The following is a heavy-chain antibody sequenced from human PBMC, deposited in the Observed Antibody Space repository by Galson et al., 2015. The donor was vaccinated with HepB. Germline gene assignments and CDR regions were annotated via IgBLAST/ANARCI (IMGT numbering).Heavy chain of an antibody. CDR1: GFTFSRHT. D-gene: IGHD3-3*01. Sequence: SLRLSCAASGFTFSRHTMHWVRQAPGKGLEWVAVTSDDGSNKWYADSVKGRFTISRDNSKNTLYLQMNSLRAEETAVYYCARALGMIQDFWGTSYPGYGMGVGGQGTTVTVSS. CDR3: ARALGMIQDFWGTSYPGYGMGV. V-gene: IGHV3-30*04. CDR2: TSDDGSNK. J-gene: IGHJ6*02.